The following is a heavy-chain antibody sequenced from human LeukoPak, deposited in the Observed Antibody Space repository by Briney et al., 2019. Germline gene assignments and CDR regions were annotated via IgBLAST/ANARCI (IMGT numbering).Heavy chain of an antibody. J-gene: IGHJ5*02. CDR3: ALTARRGYCSSTSCAEGWFDP. Sequence: SETLSLTFTVSGGSISSGGYYWSWIRQPPGKGLEWIGYIYHSGSTYYNPSLKSRVTISVDRSKNQFSLKLSSVTAADTAVYYCALTARRGYCSSTSCAEGWFDPWGQGTLVTVSS. V-gene: IGHV4-30-2*01. CDR1: GGSISSGGYY. D-gene: IGHD2-2*01. CDR2: IYHSGST.